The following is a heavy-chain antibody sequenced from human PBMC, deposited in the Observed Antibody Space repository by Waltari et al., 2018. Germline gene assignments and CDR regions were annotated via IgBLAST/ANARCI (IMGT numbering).Heavy chain of an antibody. CDR1: NFSVSTNYY. CDR2: IYHNGNT. D-gene: IGHD5-12*01. CDR3: ARGVNSGYRRYGNFWHFDF. J-gene: IGHJ2*01. Sequence: QVQLQESGPGLVKPSATLSLTCSVSNFSVSTNYYWGWIRQTPGKGLEWMGNIYHNGNTYYNPSLESRLSISVDTLGNRFSLELNSVTAADTAVYYCARGVNSGYRRYGNFWHFDFWGRGTLVAVSS. V-gene: IGHV4-38-2*02.